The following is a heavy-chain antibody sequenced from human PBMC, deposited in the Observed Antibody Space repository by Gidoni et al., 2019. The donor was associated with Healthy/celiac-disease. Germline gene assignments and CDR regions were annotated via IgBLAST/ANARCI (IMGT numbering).Heavy chain of an antibody. CDR3: TTDRIRWEPSGPSAYMDV. CDR1: GFPFSNAW. V-gene: IGHV3-15*01. D-gene: IGHD1-26*01. Sequence: EVQLVESGGGLVKPGGSLRLSCAASGFPFSNAWMSWVRQAPGKGLEWVGRIKSKTDGGTTYYAAPVKGRFTISRDDSKNTLYLQMNSLKTEDTALYYCTTDRIRWEPSGPSAYMDVWGKGTTVTVSS. CDR2: IKSKTDGGTT. J-gene: IGHJ6*03.